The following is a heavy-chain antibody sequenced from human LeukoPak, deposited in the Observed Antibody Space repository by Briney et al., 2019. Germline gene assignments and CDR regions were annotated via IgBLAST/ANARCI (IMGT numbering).Heavy chain of an antibody. D-gene: IGHD3-10*01. Sequence: GGFLRLSCAASGSRFSNSWMYWVRTGPGKGPVWVSRMKTDGTRIEYADSVKGRFTISRDNAKNTLFLQMSSLRVEDTAVYYCARGADHGGSYYPDWGQGTRVTVSS. J-gene: IGHJ4*02. CDR1: GSRFSNSW. V-gene: IGHV3-74*01. CDR3: ARGADHGGSYYPD. CDR2: MKTDGTRI.